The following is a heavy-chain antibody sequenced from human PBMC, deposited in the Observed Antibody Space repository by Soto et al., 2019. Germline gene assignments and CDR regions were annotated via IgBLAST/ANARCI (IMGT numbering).Heavy chain of an antibody. V-gene: IGHV1-18*01. J-gene: IGHJ5*02. D-gene: IGHD1-1*01. CDR1: GYTFTSYG. Sequence: ASVKVSCKASGYTFTSYGISWVRQAPGQGLEWMGWISAYNGNTNYAQKLQGRVTMTTDTSTSTAYMELRSLRSDDTAVYYCAKIKKRERPVGCFAPGGQGTLVTVPS. CDR3: AKIKKRERPVGCFAP. CDR2: ISAYNGNT.